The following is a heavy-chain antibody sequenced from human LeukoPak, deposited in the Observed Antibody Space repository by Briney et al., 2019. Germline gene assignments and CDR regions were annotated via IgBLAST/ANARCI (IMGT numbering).Heavy chain of an antibody. Sequence: KPSETLSLTCAVYGGSFSGYYWSWIRQPPGKGLEWLGEINHSGSTNYNPSLKSRVTISVDTSKNQFSLKLSSVTAADTAVYYCARGQSRKVVVVAVGYYYYMDVWGKGTTVTVSS. CDR3: ARGQSRKVVVVAVGYYYYMDV. CDR1: GGSFSGYY. CDR2: INHSGST. J-gene: IGHJ6*03. V-gene: IGHV4-34*01. D-gene: IGHD2-15*01.